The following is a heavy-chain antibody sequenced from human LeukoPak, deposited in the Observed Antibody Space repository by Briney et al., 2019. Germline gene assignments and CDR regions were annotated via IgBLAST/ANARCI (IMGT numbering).Heavy chain of an antibody. CDR3: ARYIWGSYPTFEDY. Sequence: SETLSLTCTVSGGSISSYYWSWIPQPPGKGLEWIGYISYSGSTNYNPSLKSRVTISVDTSKNQLSQKLNSVTAADTAVYYCARYIWGSYPTFEDYWGQGSLVTVSS. CDR2: ISYSGST. J-gene: IGHJ4*02. CDR1: GGSISSYY. D-gene: IGHD3-16*02. V-gene: IGHV4-59*01.